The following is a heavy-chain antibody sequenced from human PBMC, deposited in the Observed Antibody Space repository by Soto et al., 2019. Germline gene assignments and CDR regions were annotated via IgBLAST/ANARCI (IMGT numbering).Heavy chain of an antibody. CDR1: GFTFSTYA. CDR2: IISSGGST. D-gene: IGHD6-13*01. V-gene: IGHV3-23*01. CDR3: AKAEGSSYGTEYSQH. Sequence: EVQLLESGGGLVQPGGSLRLSCAASGFTFSTYAMNWVRQARGKGLEWVSLIISSGGSTDYADSVKGRFTISRDNAKNTLYLQMNSLRAYDTAVYYCAKAEGSSYGTEYSQHWGQGTLVTVSS. J-gene: IGHJ1*01.